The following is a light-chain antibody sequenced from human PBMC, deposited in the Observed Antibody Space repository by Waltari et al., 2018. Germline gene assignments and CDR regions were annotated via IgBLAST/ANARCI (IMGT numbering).Light chain of an antibody. Sequence: DIQMTQSPSSLSASVGDRVTITCRASQSISTSLNWFLQKPGKAPNLLIYSASSLQSGVPSRFSGSGSGTDFTLTISSLQPEDFATYYCQQSYSSPPTFGQGTEVEI. CDR3: QQSYSSPPT. CDR1: QSISTS. CDR2: SAS. V-gene: IGKV1-39*01. J-gene: IGKJ1*01.